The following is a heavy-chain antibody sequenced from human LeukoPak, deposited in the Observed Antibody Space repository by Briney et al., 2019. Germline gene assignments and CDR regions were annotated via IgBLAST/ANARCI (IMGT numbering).Heavy chain of an antibody. CDR2: ISNDGSNK. Sequence: GGSLRLSCTASGFTFNSYDMHWVRQAPGKGLEWVAVISNDGSNKYYADSVRGRFTISRDNSKNTLYLQMNSLRAEDTAVYYCAKHSSGWYIDYWGQGTLVTVSS. CDR3: AKHSSGWYIDY. V-gene: IGHV3-30*18. D-gene: IGHD6-19*01. J-gene: IGHJ4*02. CDR1: GFTFNSYD.